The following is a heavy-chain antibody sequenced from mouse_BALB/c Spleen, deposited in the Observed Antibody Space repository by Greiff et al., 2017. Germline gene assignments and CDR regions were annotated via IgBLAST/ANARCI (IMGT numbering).Heavy chain of an antibody. CDR2: INPSTGYT. Sequence: VQLQQSGAELAKPGASVKLSCKASGYTFTSYWMHWVKQRPGQGLEWIGYINPSTGYTEYNQKFKDKATLTADNSSSTAYMQLSSLTSEDSGGLPPITTATEGYAMDYWGQGTSVTVSS. CDR3: ITTATEGYAMDY. CDR1: GYTFTSYW. D-gene: IGHD1-2*01. V-gene: IGHV1-7*01. J-gene: IGHJ4*01.